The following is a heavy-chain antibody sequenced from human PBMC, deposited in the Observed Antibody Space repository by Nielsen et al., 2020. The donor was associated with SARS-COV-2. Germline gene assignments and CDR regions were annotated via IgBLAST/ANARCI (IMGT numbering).Heavy chain of an antibody. Sequence: GESLKISCAASGFTVSSNYMSWVRQAPGKGLEWVSVIYSGGSTYYADSVKGRFTISRDNSKNTLYLQMSSLRAEDTAVYYCVNPPVAGWGQGTLVTVSS. CDR3: VNPPVAG. J-gene: IGHJ4*02. D-gene: IGHD6-19*01. CDR1: GFTVSSNY. V-gene: IGHV3-53*05. CDR2: IYSGGST.